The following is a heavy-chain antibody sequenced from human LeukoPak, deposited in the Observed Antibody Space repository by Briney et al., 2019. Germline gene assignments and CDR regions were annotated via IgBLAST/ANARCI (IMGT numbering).Heavy chain of an antibody. D-gene: IGHD6-13*01. J-gene: IGHJ6*02. CDR2: ISWDGGST. CDR3: AKDKRTAGYYGMDV. Sequence: PGGSLRLSCAASGFTVSSNHMSWVRQAPGKGLEWVSLISWDGGSTYYADSVKGRFTISRDNSKNSLYLQMNSLRAEDTALYYCAKDKRTAGYYGMDVWGQGTTVSVSS. V-gene: IGHV3-43D*03. CDR1: GFTVSSNH.